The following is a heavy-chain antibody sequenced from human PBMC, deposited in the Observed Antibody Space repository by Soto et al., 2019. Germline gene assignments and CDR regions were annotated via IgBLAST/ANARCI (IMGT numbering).Heavy chain of an antibody. V-gene: IGHV3-23*01. CDR1: GFTFSSYA. J-gene: IGHJ6*02. Sequence: PGGSLRLSCAASGFTFSSYAMSWVRQAPGKGLEWVSAISGSGGSTYYADSVKGRFTISRDNSKNTLYLQMNSLRAEETAVYYCAKGSPWTGTACRYGMDVWGQGTTVTVSS. CDR2: ISGSGGST. CDR3: AKGSPWTGTACRYGMDV. D-gene: IGHD2-8*02.